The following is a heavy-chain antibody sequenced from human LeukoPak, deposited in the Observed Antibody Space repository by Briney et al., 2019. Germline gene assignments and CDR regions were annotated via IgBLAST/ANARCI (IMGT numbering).Heavy chain of an antibody. CDR2: INTGNGNT. CDR1: GYTFTGFT. V-gene: IGHV1-3*04. CDR3: ARVSGYSFDY. D-gene: IGHD1-26*01. J-gene: IGHJ4*02. Sequence: GASVKVSCKASGYTFTGFTIHWVRQAPGQRLEWMGWINTGNGNTKYSQKFQGRVTITRDTTASTAYMELSSLRSEDTAIYYCARVSGYSFDYWGQGALVTVSS.